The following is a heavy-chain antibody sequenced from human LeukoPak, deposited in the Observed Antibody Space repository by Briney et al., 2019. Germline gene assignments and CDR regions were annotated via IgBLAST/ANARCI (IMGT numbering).Heavy chain of an antibody. D-gene: IGHD3-22*01. CDR3: ARGWDSSTLDRYNWFDT. CDR1: GYTFNTYG. Sequence: ASVKVSCKASGYTFNTYGITWVRQAPGQGLEWMGWISAYNRDTKYAHKLQGRVTITTDTSTNTAYMELRSLTSDDTAVYYCARGWDSSTLDRYNWFDTWGQGTLVTVSS. J-gene: IGHJ5*02. V-gene: IGHV1-18*01. CDR2: ISAYNRDT.